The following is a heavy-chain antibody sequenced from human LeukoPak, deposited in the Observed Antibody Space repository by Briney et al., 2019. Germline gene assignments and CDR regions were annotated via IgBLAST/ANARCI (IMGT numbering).Heavy chain of an antibody. D-gene: IGHD5-12*01. CDR3: AKDRQYSGYDCSTDY. CDR1: GFTFSSYI. J-gene: IGHJ4*02. Sequence: NPGGSLRLSCAASGFTFSSYIMNWVRQAPGKGLEWVSSISSSSSYIYYADSVKGRFTISRDNSKNTLYLQMNSLRAEDTAVYYCAKDRQYSGYDCSTDYWGQGTLVTVSS. V-gene: IGHV3-21*04. CDR2: ISSSSSYI.